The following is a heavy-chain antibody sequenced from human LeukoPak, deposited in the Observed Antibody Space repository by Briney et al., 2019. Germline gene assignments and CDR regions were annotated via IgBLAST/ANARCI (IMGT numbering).Heavy chain of an antibody. D-gene: IGHD6-19*01. V-gene: IGHV3-48*02. J-gene: IGHJ4*02. Sequence: GGSLRLSCAASGFTFSGYIMNWVRQARGKGLEWVSYINRSSSTVYYAHSMNDRITISRDNAKNSLYLQMNSLRDEDTAVYYCARVGSGWSLDYWGQGPLFPVSS. CDR1: GFTFSGYI. CDR2: INRSSSTV. CDR3: ARVGSGWSLDY.